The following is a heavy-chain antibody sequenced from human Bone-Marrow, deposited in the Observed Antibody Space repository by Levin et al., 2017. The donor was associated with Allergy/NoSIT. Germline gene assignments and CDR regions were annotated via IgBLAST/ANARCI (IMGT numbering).Heavy chain of an antibody. J-gene: IGHJ4*02. Sequence: GGSLRLSCAASGFTFSSYEMNWVRQAPGKGLEWVSYISSSGSTIYYADSVKGRFTISRDNAKNSLYLQMNSLRAEDTAVYYCARARRAVAGGGVDYWGQGTLVTVSS. CDR3: ARARRAVAGGGVDY. V-gene: IGHV3-48*03. CDR2: ISSSGSTI. D-gene: IGHD6-19*01. CDR1: GFTFSSYE.